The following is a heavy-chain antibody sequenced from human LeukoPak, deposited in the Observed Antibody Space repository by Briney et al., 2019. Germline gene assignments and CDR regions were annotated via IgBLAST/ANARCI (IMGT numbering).Heavy chain of an antibody. CDR1: GYTFTGYY. J-gene: IGHJ6*02. Sequence: ASVKASCKASGYTFTGYYMHWVRQAPGQGLEWMGWISAYNGNTNYAQKLQGRVTMTTDTSTSTAYMELRSLRSDDTAVYYCARSRIVGATIHSYYGMDVWGQGTTVTVSS. CDR3: ARSRIVGATIHSYYGMDV. V-gene: IGHV1-18*04. D-gene: IGHD1-26*01. CDR2: ISAYNGNT.